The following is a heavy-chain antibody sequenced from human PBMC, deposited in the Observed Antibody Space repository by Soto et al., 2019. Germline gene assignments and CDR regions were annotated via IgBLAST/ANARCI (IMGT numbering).Heavy chain of an antibody. J-gene: IGHJ6*02. Sequence: ASVKVSCKASGYAFIDYAMHWVRQAPGQRPEWMGIFNPSGGSTSYAQKFQGRVTMTRDTSTSTVYMELSSLRSEDTAVYYCARDLGGSSIVLPQYYYHSYGMVVWGQGLTVTVSS. CDR2: FNPSGGST. CDR1: GYAFIDYA. CDR3: ARDLGGSSIVLPQYYYHSYGMVV. D-gene: IGHD1-26*01. V-gene: IGHV1-46*03.